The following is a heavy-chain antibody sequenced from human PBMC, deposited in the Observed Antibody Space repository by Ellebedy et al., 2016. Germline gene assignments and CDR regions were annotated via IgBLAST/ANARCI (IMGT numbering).Heavy chain of an antibody. D-gene: IGHD3-10*01. CDR2: ISSSSYTI. CDR1: AFTFSDYS. J-gene: IGHJ6*02. Sequence: GGSLRLXXVASAFTFSDYSMTWIRQAPGKGLEWVSYISSSSYTIYYADSVKGRFTISRDNAKKSLFLQMDSLRAEDTAVYYCAGTSLVRRLVFYTMDVWGQGTTVTVSS. V-gene: IGHV3-11*01. CDR3: AGTSLVRRLVFYTMDV.